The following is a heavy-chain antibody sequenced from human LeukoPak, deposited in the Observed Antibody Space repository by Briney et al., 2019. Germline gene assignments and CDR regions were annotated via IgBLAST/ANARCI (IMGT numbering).Heavy chain of an antibody. D-gene: IGHD3-9*01. Sequence: PSETLSLTCAVYGGSFSGYYWSWIRQPPGKGLEWIGEINHSGSTNYNPSLKSRVTISVDTSKNQFSLKLSSVTAADTAVYYCARSSLDDYDILTGYYWVHFDYWGQGTLVTVSS. CDR1: GGSFSGYY. CDR3: ARSSLDDYDILTGYYWVHFDY. J-gene: IGHJ4*02. CDR2: INHSGST. V-gene: IGHV4-34*01.